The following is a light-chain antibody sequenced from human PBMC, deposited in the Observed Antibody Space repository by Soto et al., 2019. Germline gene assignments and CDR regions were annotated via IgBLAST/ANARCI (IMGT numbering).Light chain of an antibody. CDR3: SSYPGSNPYA. Sequence: SVPTQPPSASGSPGQSVTISCTRNSSDVGGYNYVSWYQQHPGKAPKLMIYEVSKRPSGVPDRLSGSKSGNTALLTVSWLQAEKRAYYSCSSYPGSNPYAFGIGTKVPVL. CDR1: SSDVGGYNY. V-gene: IGLV2-8*01. CDR2: EVS. J-gene: IGLJ1*01.